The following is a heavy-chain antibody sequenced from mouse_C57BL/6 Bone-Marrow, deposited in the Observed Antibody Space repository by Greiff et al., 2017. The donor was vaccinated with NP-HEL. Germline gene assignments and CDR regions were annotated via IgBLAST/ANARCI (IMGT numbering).Heavy chain of an antibody. CDR3: ARHDYYGSYWYFDV. Sequence: EVMLVESGGGLVQPGGSLKLSCAASGFTFSDYYMYWVRQTPEKRLEWVAYISNGGGRPNYPDTVQGRFTISRDNAKNTLYLQLSRLKSEDTAMYYCARHDYYGSYWYFDVWGTGTTVTVSS. V-gene: IGHV5-12*01. CDR1: GFTFSDYY. CDR2: ISNGGGRP. D-gene: IGHD1-1*01. J-gene: IGHJ1*03.